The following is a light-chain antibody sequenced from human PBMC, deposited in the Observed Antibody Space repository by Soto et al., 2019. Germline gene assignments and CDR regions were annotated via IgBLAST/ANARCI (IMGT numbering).Light chain of an antibody. CDR1: QGISDY. J-gene: IGKJ1*01. CDR2: TAS. V-gene: IGKV1-39*01. CDR3: QQTYTFPWT. Sequence: DIRMTQSPSSLSASVGDTVTITCRASQGISDYLSWFQHKPGEAPKLLIYTASSVQGGVPLRFSGAGSRTDFSLTISGLQPEDSATYYCQQTYTFPWTFGQGTRVDIK.